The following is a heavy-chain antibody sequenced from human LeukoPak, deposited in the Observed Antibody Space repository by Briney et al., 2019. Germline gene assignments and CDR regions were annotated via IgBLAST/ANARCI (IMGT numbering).Heavy chain of an antibody. D-gene: IGHD4-17*01. J-gene: IGHJ5*02. V-gene: IGHV4-4*02. CDR2: IYHSGST. Sequence: SETLSLTCAVSGGSISSGNWWSWVRQPPGKGLEWIREIYHSGSTNYSPSLKSRVTMSVDKSKNQFSLKLSSVTAADTAVYYCARDRPYGDYARNWFDPWGQGTLVTVSS. CDR3: ARDRPYGDYARNWFDP. CDR1: GGSISSGNW.